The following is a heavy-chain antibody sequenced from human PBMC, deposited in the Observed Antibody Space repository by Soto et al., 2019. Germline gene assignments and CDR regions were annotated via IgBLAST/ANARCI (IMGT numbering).Heavy chain of an antibody. D-gene: IGHD6-13*01. CDR3: ARGGRHSSSHFFDF. J-gene: IGHJ4*02. CDR1: GYTFTSYG. V-gene: IGHV1-18*01. Sequence: ASVKVSCKASGYTFTSYGISWVRQAPGQGLEWMGWISAYNGITNYAQKLQGRVTMTTDTSTSTAYMDLRSLRSDDTAVYYCARGGRHSSSHFFDFSGQGTLDIVSS. CDR2: ISAYNGIT.